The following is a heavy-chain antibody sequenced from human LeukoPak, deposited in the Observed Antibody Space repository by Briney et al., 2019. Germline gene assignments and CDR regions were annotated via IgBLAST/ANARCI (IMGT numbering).Heavy chain of an antibody. CDR2: ISANNGNT. J-gene: IGHJ4*02. V-gene: IGHV1-18*01. CDR1: GYTFRIYG. CDR3: ARLPSRGGGSDY. D-gene: IGHD2-15*01. Sequence: GDSVTVSCTGSGYTFRIYGITWVRHAPGQGLEWMGWISANNGNTNYAQKLQGRVTMTTDTSTSTAYMELMSLRSDDTAVYYCARLPSRGGGSDYWGQGTLVTVSS.